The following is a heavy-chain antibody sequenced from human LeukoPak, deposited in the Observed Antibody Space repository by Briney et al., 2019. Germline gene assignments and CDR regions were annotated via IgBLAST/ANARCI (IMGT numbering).Heavy chain of an antibody. V-gene: IGHV1-2*02. CDR3: ARGVDNWFDP. CDR2: INPKSGGT. Sequence: ASVKVSCKSSGNTFTGYYMHWVRQAPGQGLEWMGWINPKSGGTNYAQKFQGRVTMTRDTSISTAYMELSRLRSDDTAVYYCARGVDNWFDPWGQGTLVTVSS. CDR1: GNTFTGYY. D-gene: IGHD2-2*01. J-gene: IGHJ5*02.